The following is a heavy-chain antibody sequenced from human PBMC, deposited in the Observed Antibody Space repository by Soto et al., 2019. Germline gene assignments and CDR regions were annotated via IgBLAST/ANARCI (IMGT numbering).Heavy chain of an antibody. V-gene: IGHV4-59*01. CDR1: SGSINYSY. CDR2: ISYTGSA. D-gene: IGHD4-17*01. CDR3: ARVNYGDYYYGMDV. J-gene: IGHJ6*02. Sequence: PSETLSLTXTVSSGSINYSYWTWIRQPPGKGLEWIGYISYTGSANYNASLKSRLTISVDTSKNQFSLKLSSVTAADTALYYCARVNYGDYYYGMDVWGQGTTVTVSS.